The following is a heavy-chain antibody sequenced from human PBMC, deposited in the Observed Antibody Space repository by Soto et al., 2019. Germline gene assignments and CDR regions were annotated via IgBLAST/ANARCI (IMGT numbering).Heavy chain of an antibody. CDR1: GGSISSSSYY. V-gene: IGHV4-39*01. Sequence: PSETLSLTCTVSGGSISSSSYYWGWIRQPPGKGLEWIGSIYYSGSTYYNPSLKSRVTISVDTSKNQFSLKLSSVTAADTPVYYCARPMVRGAHGMDVWGQGNTVTV. CDR2: IYYSGST. CDR3: ARPMVRGAHGMDV. J-gene: IGHJ6*02. D-gene: IGHD3-10*01.